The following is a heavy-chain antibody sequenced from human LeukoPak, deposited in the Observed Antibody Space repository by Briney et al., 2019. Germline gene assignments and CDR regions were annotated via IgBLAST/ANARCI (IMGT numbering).Heavy chain of an antibody. J-gene: IGHJ5*02. CDR2: ISTSGNTI. CDR1: GFIFRDYP. CDR3: ARVSNSGWGSRFDP. V-gene: IGHV3-11*04. D-gene: IGHD6-19*01. Sequence: SGGSLRLSCVGSGFIFRDYPMIWMRQAPGKGLQWISYISTSGNTIYYADSVKGRFTISRDNAKDSLFLHMTNLRGEDTAVYYCARVSNSGWGSRFDPWGQGTLVTVSS.